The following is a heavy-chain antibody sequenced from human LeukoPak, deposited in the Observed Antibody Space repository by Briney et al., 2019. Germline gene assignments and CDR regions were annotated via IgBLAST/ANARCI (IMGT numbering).Heavy chain of an antibody. Sequence: GGSLRLSCAASGFTFSSCAMHWVRQAPGKGLEYVSAISSNGGSTYYANSVKGRFTISRDSSTNTLFLQMNSLRAEDTAIYYCARDLVVAGLVPWGQGTLVLVSS. D-gene: IGHD3-22*01. J-gene: IGHJ5*02. CDR3: ARDLVVAGLVP. CDR2: ISSNGGST. V-gene: IGHV3-64*01. CDR1: GFTFSSCA.